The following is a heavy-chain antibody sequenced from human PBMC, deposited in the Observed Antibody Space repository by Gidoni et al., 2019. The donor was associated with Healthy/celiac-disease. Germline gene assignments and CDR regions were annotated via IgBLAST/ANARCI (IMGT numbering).Heavy chain of an antibody. D-gene: IGHD4-17*01. CDR3: ARSRNDYGGNDAFDI. CDR1: GFTFSYYY. CDR2: ISSSSSYT. J-gene: IGHJ3*02. V-gene: IGHV3-11*05. Sequence: QVQLVESGGGLVKPGGSLRLSCAASGFTFSYYYMSWIRPAPGKGLEWVSYISSSSSYTNYADSVKGRFTISRDNAKNSLYLQMNSLRAEDTAVYYCARSRNDYGGNDAFDIWGQGTMVTVSS.